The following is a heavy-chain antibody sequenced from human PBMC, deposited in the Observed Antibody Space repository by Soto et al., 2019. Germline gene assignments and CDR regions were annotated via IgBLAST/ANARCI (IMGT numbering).Heavy chain of an antibody. CDR2: VYYSGST. Sequence: ATLSLTCDVSGDSISTYYWSWIRQPPGKGLEWIGYVYYSGSTLYNPSLESRVTMSIDMSKKQVSLKLTSVIAADTAVYYCARTRMIESWIDYWGHGTLVTVSS. D-gene: IGHD2-21*01. CDR3: ARTRMIESWIDY. CDR1: GDSISTYY. J-gene: IGHJ4*01. V-gene: IGHV4-59*01.